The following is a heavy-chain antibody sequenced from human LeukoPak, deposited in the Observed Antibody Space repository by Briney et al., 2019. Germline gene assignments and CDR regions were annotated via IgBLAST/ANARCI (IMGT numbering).Heavy chain of an antibody. CDR1: GFTFSSYA. CDR2: ITGSGDST. J-gene: IGHJ4*02. D-gene: IGHD3-10*01. CDR3: AKEVYYYGSGSPFDY. V-gene: IGHV3-23*01. Sequence: GGSLRLSCAASGFTFSSYAMSWVRRAPGQGLEWVSAITGSGDSTYYADSVKGRFTISRDNSKNTLYLQVNSLRGEDTAVYYCAKEVYYYGSGSPFDYWGQGTLVTVSS.